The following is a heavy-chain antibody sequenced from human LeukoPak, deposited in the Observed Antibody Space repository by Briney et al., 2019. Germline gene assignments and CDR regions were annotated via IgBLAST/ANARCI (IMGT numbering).Heavy chain of an antibody. V-gene: IGHV3-7*01. CDR2: INQDGSEE. CDR3: ARDRRTKGLHFDY. J-gene: IGHJ4*02. D-gene: IGHD5-12*01. CDR1: GFIFSTYW. Sequence: GGSLRLSCAASGFIFSTYWMTWVRQAPGKGLEGVANINQDGSEEYYVDSVKGRFTISRDNAKNSLYLQMNSLRAEDTAVYYCARDRRTKGLHFDYWGQGTLVTVSS.